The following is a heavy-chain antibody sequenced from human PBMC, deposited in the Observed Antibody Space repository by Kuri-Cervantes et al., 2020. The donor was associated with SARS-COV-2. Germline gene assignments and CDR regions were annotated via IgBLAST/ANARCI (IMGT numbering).Heavy chain of an antibody. Sequence: ETLSLTCAASGFTFSSYSMNWVRQAPGKGLEWVSSISSSSSYIYYADSVKGRFTISRDNAKNSLYLQMNSLRDEDTAVYYCARDLPFNWNAAHIDYWGQGTLVTVSS. V-gene: IGHV3-21*01. CDR2: ISSSSSYI. CDR3: ARDLPFNWNAAHIDY. CDR1: GFTFSSYS. J-gene: IGHJ4*02. D-gene: IGHD1-1*01.